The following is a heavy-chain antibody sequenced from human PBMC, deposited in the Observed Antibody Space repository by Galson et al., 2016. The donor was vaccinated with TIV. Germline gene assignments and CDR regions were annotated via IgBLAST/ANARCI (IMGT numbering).Heavy chain of an antibody. CDR2: ITPLFGTT. D-gene: IGHD5-18*01. J-gene: IGHJ6*02. CDR3: AKDRNTAFDTYSYYYGMDV. V-gene: IGHV1-69*13. CDR1: GGTFSSFV. Sequence: SVKVSCKAPGGTFSSFVFNWVRQAPGQGLEWMGGITPLFGTTNYAQKFQGRVTITADESTSTVYMELSSLRSEDTAVYYCAKDRNTAFDTYSYYYGMDVWGQGTTATVSS.